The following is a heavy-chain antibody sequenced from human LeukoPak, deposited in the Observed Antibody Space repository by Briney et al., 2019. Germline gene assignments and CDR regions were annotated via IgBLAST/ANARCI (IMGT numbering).Heavy chain of an antibody. Sequence: PAGGSLRLSCAASGFTFSTYAMSWVRQAPGEGLEWVSAISDSGGSTYYADSVKGRFTISREHSTNTLYLQMSSLRADDTAVYYCAIFSGSWHYYAMDVWGQRTTVTVSS. D-gene: IGHD3-10*01. J-gene: IGHJ6*02. CDR3: AIFSGSWHYYAMDV. CDR2: ISDSGGST. CDR1: GFTFSTYA. V-gene: IGHV3-23*01.